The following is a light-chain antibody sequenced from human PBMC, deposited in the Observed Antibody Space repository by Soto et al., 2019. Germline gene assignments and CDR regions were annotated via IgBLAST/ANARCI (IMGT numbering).Light chain of an antibody. J-gene: IGKJ1*01. CDR3: QQYNSSPPT. Sequence: EIVLTQSPGTLSLSPGERATLSCRASQSVSSSCLAWYQQKPGQAPRLLIYGASSRATGIPDRFSGSGSGTDFTLTISRLEPEDFAVYYCQQYNSSPPTFGQGTKVEIK. CDR2: GAS. CDR1: QSVSSSC. V-gene: IGKV3-20*01.